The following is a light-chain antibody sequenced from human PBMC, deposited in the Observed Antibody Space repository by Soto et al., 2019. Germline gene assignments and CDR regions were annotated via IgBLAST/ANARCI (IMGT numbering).Light chain of an antibody. Sequence: DIQLTQSPSTLSASVGDRVTITCRASQRIDRYLAWYQQKPGKAPNLLVYDASTLEGGVPSRFSGSGSATEFILTINSRHPDDFATYHCQQYKDSAWTVGQGAKFDIK. V-gene: IGKV1-5*01. CDR2: DAS. J-gene: IGKJ1*01. CDR1: QRIDRY. CDR3: QQYKDSAWT.